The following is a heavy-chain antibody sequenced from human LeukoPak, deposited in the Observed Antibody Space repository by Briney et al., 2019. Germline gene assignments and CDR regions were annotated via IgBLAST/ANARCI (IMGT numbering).Heavy chain of an antibody. V-gene: IGHV1-69*04. CDR2: IITILGIA. CDR3: ARGHCSGGGCYPGDY. D-gene: IGHD2-15*01. J-gene: IGHJ4*02. CDR1: GGTFSSYA. Sequence: ASVKVSCKASGGTFSSYAISWVRQAPGQGLEWMGRIITILGIANYAQKFQGRVTITADKSTSTAYMELSSLRSEDTAVYYCARGHCSGGGCYPGDYWGQGTLVTVSS.